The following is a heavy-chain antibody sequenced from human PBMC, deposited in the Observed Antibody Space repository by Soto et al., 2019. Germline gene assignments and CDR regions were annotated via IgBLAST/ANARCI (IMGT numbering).Heavy chain of an antibody. Sequence: QVHLVQSGAEVKKPGASVKVSCKASGYTFTNYGITWVRQAPGQGLEWMGWISAYNGNTNYAQKLQGRVTMTTDTSTSTAYRELSSLRSDDTAVNYCARVSVVITLFRPDYVMDVWGQGTTVTVSS. CDR1: GYTFTNYG. J-gene: IGHJ6*02. V-gene: IGHV1-18*01. CDR2: ISAYNGNT. D-gene: IGHD3-22*01. CDR3: ARVSVVITLFRPDYVMDV.